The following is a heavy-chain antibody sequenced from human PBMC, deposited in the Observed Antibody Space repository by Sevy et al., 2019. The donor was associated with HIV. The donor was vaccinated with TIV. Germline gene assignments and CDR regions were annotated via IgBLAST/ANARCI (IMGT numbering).Heavy chain of an antibody. CDR2: IRYDGSNK. J-gene: IGHJ6*02. Sequence: GGSLRLSCAASGFTFSSYSMNWVRQAPGMGLEWVAVIRYDGSNKHYGDSVKGRFTISRDNSKNALYLQMSSLRAEDTAVYYCAREKVDTSMIFVEYYGMDVWGQGTTVTVSS. V-gene: IGHV3-33*08. D-gene: IGHD5-18*01. CDR1: GFTFSSYS. CDR3: AREKVDTSMIFVEYYGMDV.